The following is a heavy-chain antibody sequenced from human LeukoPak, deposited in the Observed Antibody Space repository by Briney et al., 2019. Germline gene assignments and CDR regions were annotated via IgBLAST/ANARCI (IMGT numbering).Heavy chain of an antibody. CDR2: IWYDGSKK. D-gene: IGHD3-3*01. J-gene: IGHJ4*02. CDR3: ARDRGDFWSRYYTLDY. V-gene: IGHV3-33*01. CDR1: GFTFSSYG. Sequence: GGSLRLSCAASGFTFSSYGMHWVRQAPGKGLEWVAVIWYDGSKKYYADSVKGRFTISRDNSKNTLYLQMNSLRAEDTAVYCCARDRGDFWSRYYTLDYWGQGTLVTVSS.